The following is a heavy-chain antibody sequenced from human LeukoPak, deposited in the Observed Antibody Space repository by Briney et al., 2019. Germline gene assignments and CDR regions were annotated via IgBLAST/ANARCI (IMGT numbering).Heavy chain of an antibody. J-gene: IGHJ4*02. D-gene: IGHD3-10*01. V-gene: IGHV4-39*07. CDR3: ARDVWFGAGRTFDY. CDR2: IYYSGST. CDR1: GGSISSSNFY. Sequence: SETLSLTCTVSGGSISSSNFYWGWIRQPPGKGLEWIGSIYYSGSTYYNPSLKSRVSISVDTSKNQFSLKLSSVTAADTAVYYCARDVWFGAGRTFDYWGQGTLVTVSS.